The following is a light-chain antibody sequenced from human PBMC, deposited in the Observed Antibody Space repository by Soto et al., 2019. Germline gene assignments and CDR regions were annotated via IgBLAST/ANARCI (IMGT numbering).Light chain of an antibody. CDR2: DNN. Sequence: QSVLTQPPSLSAAPGQKVTISCSGSNSNIENNYVSWYQHLPGTTGSAPKLLIYDNNKRPSGIPDRFSGSKSGTSATLDITGLQAGDEADYYCATWDSSLSAGVFGGGTKVTVL. CDR1: NSNIENNY. J-gene: IGLJ2*01. V-gene: IGLV1-51*01. CDR3: ATWDSSLSAGV.